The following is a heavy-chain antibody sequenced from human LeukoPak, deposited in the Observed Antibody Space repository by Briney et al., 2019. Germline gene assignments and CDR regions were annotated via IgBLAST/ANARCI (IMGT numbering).Heavy chain of an antibody. Sequence: GGSLRLSCAAAGFTVSSNYMSWVRQAPGKGLEWVSVIYSGGSTYYSDSVKGRFTISRDNSKNTLYLQMNSLRAEDTAVYYCARDLINYYFDYWGQGTLVTVSS. CDR1: GFTVSSNY. D-gene: IGHD3-10*01. CDR3: ARDLINYYFDY. J-gene: IGHJ4*02. CDR2: IYSGGST. V-gene: IGHV3-66*02.